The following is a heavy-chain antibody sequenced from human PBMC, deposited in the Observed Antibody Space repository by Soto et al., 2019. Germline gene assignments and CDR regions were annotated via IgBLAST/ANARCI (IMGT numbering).Heavy chain of an antibody. CDR2: INPKVGDT. V-gene: IGHV1-2*02. CDR3: TRNMSYYYGRGSGNGHGV. D-gene: IGHD3-10*02. Sequence: QVQLVQSGAEVKEPGDSVRVSCEASGYTFTAYYIHWVRQAPGQGLEWMGWINPKVGDTTYAQDFQGRVSMTRDMSISTVYMELSRLTSDATAIYYCTRNMSYYYGRGSGNGHGVWGQGTTVTVFS. CDR1: GYTFTAYY. J-gene: IGHJ6*02.